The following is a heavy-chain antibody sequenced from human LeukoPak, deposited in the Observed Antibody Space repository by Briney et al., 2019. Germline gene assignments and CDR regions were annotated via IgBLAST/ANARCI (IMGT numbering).Heavy chain of an antibody. V-gene: IGHV4-4*07. D-gene: IGHD3-16*01. Sequence: PSEALSLTCTVSGGSISNYYWSWIRQPAGKGLEWIGRISSSGSTKYNPSLKSRVTMSVATSKNQFSLKLSSVTAADTAVYYCATKTYGKPAFDIWGQGTMAT. CDR2: ISSSGST. J-gene: IGHJ3*02. CDR1: GGSISNYY. CDR3: ATKTYGKPAFDI.